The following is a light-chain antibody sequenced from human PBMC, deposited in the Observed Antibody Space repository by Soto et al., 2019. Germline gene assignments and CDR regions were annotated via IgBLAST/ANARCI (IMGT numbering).Light chain of an antibody. Sequence: QSALTQPVSVSGSPGQSITISCSGTSSDIGAYDYVSWYQQHPGRAPKLIIYDDNKRPSGIPDRFSGSKSGTSATLGITGFQTGDEADYYCGSWDSSLSAYVFGTGTKLTVL. J-gene: IGLJ1*01. CDR2: DDN. CDR1: SSDIGAYDY. CDR3: GSWDSSLSAYV. V-gene: IGLV1-51*01.